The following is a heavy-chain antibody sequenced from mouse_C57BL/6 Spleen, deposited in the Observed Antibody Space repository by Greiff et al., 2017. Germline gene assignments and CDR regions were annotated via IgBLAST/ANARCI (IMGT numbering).Heavy chain of an antibody. Sequence: EVKVVEPGGGLVQPGGSLSLSCAASGFTFTDYYMSWVRQPPGKALEWLGFIRNKANGYTTEYSASVKGRFTISRDHSQSILYLQMNALRAEESATYYCARLYGDYVWYFDVWGTGTTVTVSS. CDR2: IRNKANGYTT. D-gene: IGHD2-13*01. CDR3: ARLYGDYVWYFDV. V-gene: IGHV7-3*01. J-gene: IGHJ1*03. CDR1: GFTFTDYY.